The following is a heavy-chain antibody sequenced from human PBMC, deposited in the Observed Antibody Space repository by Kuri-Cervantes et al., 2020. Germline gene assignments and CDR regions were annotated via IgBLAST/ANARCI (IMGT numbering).Heavy chain of an antibody. J-gene: IGHJ4*02. CDR3: AKDLGPFMIVVVNPDY. Sequence: GESLKISCAASGFTFSSYSMNWVRQAPGTGLEWVSYISSSSRSIYYADSVKGRFTISRDNAKNSLYLQMNRLRAEDTAVYYCAKDLGPFMIVVVNPDYWGQGTLVTVSS. V-gene: IGHV3-48*01. CDR1: GFTFSSYS. CDR2: ISSSSRSI. D-gene: IGHD3-22*01.